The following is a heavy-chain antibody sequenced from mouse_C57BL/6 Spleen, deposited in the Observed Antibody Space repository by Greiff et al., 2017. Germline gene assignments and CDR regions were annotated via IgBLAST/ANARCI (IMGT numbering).Heavy chain of an antibody. D-gene: IGHD2-4*01. J-gene: IGHJ2*01. CDR2: INPYNGGT. Sequence: VQLQQSGPVLVKPGASVKMSCKASGYTFTDYYMNWVKQSHGKSLEWIGVINPYNGGTSYNQKFKGKATLTVDKSSSTAYMELNSLTSEDSAVYYCARGGDYGYFDYWGQGTTLTVSS. CDR3: ARGGDYGYFDY. V-gene: IGHV1-19*01. CDR1: GYTFTDYY.